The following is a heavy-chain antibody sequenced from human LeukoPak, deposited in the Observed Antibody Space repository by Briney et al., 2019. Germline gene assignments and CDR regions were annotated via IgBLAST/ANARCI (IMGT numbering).Heavy chain of an antibody. CDR2: ISSSSTTI. CDR1: GFTFSSYS. D-gene: IGHD6-13*01. J-gene: IGHJ4*02. Sequence: GGSLRLSCAASGFTFSSYSMNWVRQAPGKGLEWVSYISSSSTTIYYADSVEGRFTISRDNAKNSLYLQMNSLRAEDTAVYYCAKDSPGWEQQLIPVDYWGQGTLVTVSS. V-gene: IGHV3-48*01. CDR3: AKDSPGWEQQLIPVDY.